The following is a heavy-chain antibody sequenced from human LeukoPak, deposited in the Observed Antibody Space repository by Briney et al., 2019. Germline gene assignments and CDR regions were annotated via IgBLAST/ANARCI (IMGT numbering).Heavy chain of an antibody. CDR1: GYTFTSYD. J-gene: IGHJ6*03. CDR2: MNPNSGNT. CDR3: ARAPVPRYSSSSYYMDV. D-gene: IGHD6-13*01. V-gene: IGHV1-8*01. Sequence: ASVKVSRKASGYTFTSYDINWVRQATGQGLEWMGWMNPNSGNTGYAQKFQGRVTITRNTSISTAYMELSSLRSEDTAVYYCARAPVPRYSSSSYYMDVWGKGTTVTVPS.